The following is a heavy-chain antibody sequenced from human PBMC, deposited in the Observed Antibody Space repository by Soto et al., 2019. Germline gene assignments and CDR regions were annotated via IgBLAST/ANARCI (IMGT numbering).Heavy chain of an antibody. V-gene: IGHV3-30*18. CDR1: GFTFSSYG. D-gene: IGHD3-9*01. CDR3: AKGRKAYYDILTGYAPL. J-gene: IGHJ4*02. CDR2: ISYDGSNK. Sequence: GGSLRLSCAASGFTFSSYGMHWVRQAPGKGLEWVAVISYDGSNKYYADSVKGRFTISRDNSKNTLYLQMNSLRAEDTAVYYCAKGRKAYYDILTGYAPLWGQGTLVTVSS.